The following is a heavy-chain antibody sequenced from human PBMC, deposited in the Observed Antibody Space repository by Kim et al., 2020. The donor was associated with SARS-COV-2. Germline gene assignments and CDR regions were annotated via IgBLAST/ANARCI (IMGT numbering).Heavy chain of an antibody. Sequence: GGSLRLSCAASGFTFSSYGMHWVRQAPGKGLEWVAVIWYDGSNKYYADSVKGRFTISRDNSKNTLYLQMNSLRAEDTAVYYCARGEGVTTVSSVLYWGQGTLVTVSS. V-gene: IGHV3-33*01. D-gene: IGHD4-17*01. CDR1: GFTFSSYG. J-gene: IGHJ4*02. CDR3: ARGEGVTTVSSVLY. CDR2: IWYDGSNK.